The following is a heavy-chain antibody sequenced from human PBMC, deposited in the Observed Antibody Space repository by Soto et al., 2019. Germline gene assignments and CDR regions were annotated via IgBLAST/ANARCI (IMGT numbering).Heavy chain of an antibody. V-gene: IGHV1-8*01. CDR2: MNPNSGNT. CDR1: GYTFTSYD. CDR3: AREWTRSGARKNWFDP. J-gene: IGHJ5*02. Sequence: ASVKVSCKASGYTFTSYDINWVRQATGQGLEWMGWMNPNSGNTGYAQKFQGRVTMTRNTSISTAYMELSSLRSEDTAVYYCAREWTRSGARKNWFDPWGQGTLVTVSS. D-gene: IGHD2-15*01.